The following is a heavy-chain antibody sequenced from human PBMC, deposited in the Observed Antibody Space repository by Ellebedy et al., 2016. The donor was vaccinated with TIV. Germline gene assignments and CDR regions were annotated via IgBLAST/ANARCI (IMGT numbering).Heavy chain of an antibody. Sequence: ASVKVSCKASGYTFTSYYMHWVRQAPGQGLEWMGIINPSGGSTSYAQKFQGRVTMTRDTSTSTVYMELSSLRSEDTAVYYCARDAIMITFGGGYYFDYWGQGTLVTVSS. CDR3: ARDAIMITFGGGYYFDY. CDR2: INPSGGST. CDR1: GYTFTSYY. J-gene: IGHJ4*02. V-gene: IGHV1-46*01. D-gene: IGHD3-16*01.